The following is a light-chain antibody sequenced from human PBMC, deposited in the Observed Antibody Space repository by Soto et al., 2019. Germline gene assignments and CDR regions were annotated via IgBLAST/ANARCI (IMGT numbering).Light chain of an antibody. Sequence: DIPMTQSPSSLSASVGDRVTITCQASQNINNYLNWYQQKPGRAPKLLIYDASNLEAGVPSGFSGSGSGTDFTITIRRLQPEDIATYYCQQYENLPTFGKGKRLEIK. CDR3: QQYENLPT. J-gene: IGKJ5*01. CDR2: DAS. CDR1: QNINNY. V-gene: IGKV1-33*01.